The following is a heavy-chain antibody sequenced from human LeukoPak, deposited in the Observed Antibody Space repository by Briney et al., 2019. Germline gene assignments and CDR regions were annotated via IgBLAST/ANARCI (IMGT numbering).Heavy chain of an antibody. J-gene: IGHJ4*02. Sequence: ASVKASCKASGYTFTDYYVHWVRQAPGQGLEWMGWINPNSGGTNYAQRFQGRVTMTRDTSISTAYMELSRLRSDDTAIYYCAKDSDIWWYDYWGQGTLVTVSS. CDR3: AKDSDIWWYDY. CDR1: GYTFTDYY. V-gene: IGHV1-2*02. D-gene: IGHD2-15*01. CDR2: INPNSGGT.